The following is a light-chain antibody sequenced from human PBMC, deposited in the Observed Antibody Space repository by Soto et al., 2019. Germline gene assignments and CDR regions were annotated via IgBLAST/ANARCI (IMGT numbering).Light chain of an antibody. CDR3: QQYNNWPRVT. V-gene: IGKV3-15*01. CDR2: GAS. J-gene: IGKJ1*01. CDR1: QSVSSN. Sequence: EIVMTQSPATLSVSPGERATLSCSASQSVSSNLAWYQQKPGQAPRLLIYGASTRATGIPARFSGSGSGTEFTLTISSLQSEDFAVYYCQQYNNWPRVTFGQGTKVDI.